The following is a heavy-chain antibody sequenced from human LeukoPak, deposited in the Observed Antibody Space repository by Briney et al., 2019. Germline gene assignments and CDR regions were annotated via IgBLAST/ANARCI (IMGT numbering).Heavy chain of an antibody. J-gene: IGHJ6*03. CDR3: AREGDGSGSYYWADYYYYYMDV. Sequence: SVKVSCKASGGTFSSYAISWVRQAPGQGLEWMGRIIPIFGTANYAQKFQGRVTITTDESTSTAYMELSSLRSEDTAVYYCAREGDGSGSYYWADYYYYYMDVWGKGTTVTVPS. CDR2: IIPIFGTA. CDR1: GGTFSSYA. D-gene: IGHD3-10*01. V-gene: IGHV1-69*05.